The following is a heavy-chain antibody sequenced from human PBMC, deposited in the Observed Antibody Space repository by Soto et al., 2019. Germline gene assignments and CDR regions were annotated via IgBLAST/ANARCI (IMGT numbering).Heavy chain of an antibody. D-gene: IGHD2-21*01. Sequence: APETLSLTCSVSGAPRNIGNYYWSWIRQVPGKGLEWIGHIYVTGAVDYNPSLRDRITISQDTSERQFSLNLRLLTAADTAVYYCATLIIATNNYKWLDPWWQDNLVTVSS. CDR1: GAPRNIGNYY. CDR2: IYVTGAV. V-gene: IGHV4-31*03. CDR3: ATLIIATNNYKWLDP. J-gene: IGHJ5*02.